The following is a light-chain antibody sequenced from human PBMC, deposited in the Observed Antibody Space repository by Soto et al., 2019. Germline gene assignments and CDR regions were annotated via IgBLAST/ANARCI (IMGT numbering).Light chain of an antibody. V-gene: IGLV2-14*01. Sequence: SALTQPASVSGSPGQSITISCTGSSGDIGDYKYVSWYKQHPGKAPKLMIYDVSNRPSGVSNRFSASKSGNTASLTISGLQAEDEADYYCSSYTSTNFVIFGGGTKLTVL. J-gene: IGLJ2*01. CDR2: DVS. CDR1: SGDIGDYKY. CDR3: SSYTSTNFVI.